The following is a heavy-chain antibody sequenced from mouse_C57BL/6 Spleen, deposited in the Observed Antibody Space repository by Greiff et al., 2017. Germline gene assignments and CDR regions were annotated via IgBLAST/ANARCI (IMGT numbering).Heavy chain of an antibody. CDR3: ARSPLRTTVVATDAMDY. Sequence: QVQLQQSGAELAKPGASVKLSCKASGYTFTSYWMHWVKQRPGQGLEWIGYINPSSGYTKYNQKFKDKATLTADKSSSTAYMQLSSLTYEDSAVYYCARSPLRTTVVATDAMDYWGQGTSVTVSS. CDR1: GYTFTSYW. CDR2: INPSSGYT. V-gene: IGHV1-7*01. J-gene: IGHJ4*01. D-gene: IGHD1-1*01.